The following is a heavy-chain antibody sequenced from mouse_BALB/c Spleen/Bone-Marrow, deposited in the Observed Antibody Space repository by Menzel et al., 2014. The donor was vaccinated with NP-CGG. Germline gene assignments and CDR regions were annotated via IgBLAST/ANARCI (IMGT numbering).Heavy chain of an antibody. J-gene: IGHJ3*01. CDR1: GYAFTSYV. D-gene: IGHD6-1*01. Sequence: EVQLQQSGPELVKPGASVKMSCKASGYAFTSYVMHWVKQKPGQGLEWIGYINPYNDGSKYNEKSKDKATLTSDKSSSTAYMELSSLTPEDSAVYYCTREAASPLAYWGQGTLVTVSA. CDR2: INPYNDGS. V-gene: IGHV1-14*01. CDR3: TREAASPLAY.